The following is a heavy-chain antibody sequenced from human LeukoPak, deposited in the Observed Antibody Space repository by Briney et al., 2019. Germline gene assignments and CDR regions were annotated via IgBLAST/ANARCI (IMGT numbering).Heavy chain of an antibody. CDR1: GFTVSSKY. V-gene: IGHV3-66*01. J-gene: IGHJ4*02. D-gene: IGHD3-9*01. CDR2: IYTGGYT. CDR3: AGATYDILTGYAPLDY. Sequence: GGSLRLSCAASGFTVSSKYMNWVRQAPGKGLEWVSVIYTGGYTYYADSVKGRFTISRDNSKNTLHLQMNSLRAEDAAVYYCAGATYDILTGYAPLDYWGQRTLVTVSS.